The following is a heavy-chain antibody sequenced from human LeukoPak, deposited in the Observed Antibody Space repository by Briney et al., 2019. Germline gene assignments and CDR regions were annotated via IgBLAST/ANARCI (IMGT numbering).Heavy chain of an antibody. V-gene: IGHV3-23*01. J-gene: IGHJ5*02. CDR2: ISGSGGST. CDR1: GFTFSSYA. CDR3: ARDVSAYSTLVFPDHGWFDP. Sequence: GSLRLSCAASGFTFSSYAMSWVRQAPGKGLEWVSAISGSGGSTYYADSVKGRFTISRDNSKNTLYLQMNSLRAEDTAVYYCARDVSAYSTLVFPDHGWFDPWGQGTLVTVSS. D-gene: IGHD4-11*01.